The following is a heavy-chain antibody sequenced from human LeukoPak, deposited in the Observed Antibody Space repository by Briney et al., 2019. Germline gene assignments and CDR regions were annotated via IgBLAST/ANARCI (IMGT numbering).Heavy chain of an antibody. V-gene: IGHV3-23*01. CDR2: ISGSGGGI. CDR1: RFTFNSYA. CDR3: AKDGPPSGSYWAPFDS. Sequence: GGSLRLSCAASRFTFNSYAMSWVRQAPGKRLEWVSIISGSGGGIYYADSVKGRFTISRDNSKNTLYLQMNSLRAEDTAIYYCAKDGPPSGSYWAPFDSWGQGTLVTVSS. D-gene: IGHD1-26*01. J-gene: IGHJ4*02.